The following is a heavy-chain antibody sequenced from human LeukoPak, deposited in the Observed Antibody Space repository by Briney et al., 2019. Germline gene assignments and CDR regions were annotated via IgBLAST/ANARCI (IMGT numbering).Heavy chain of an antibody. J-gene: IGHJ4*02. D-gene: IGHD2-15*01. Sequence: ASVKVSCKASGYTFTSYAMNWVRQAPGQGLEWMGWINPNSGGTNYAQKFQGRVTMTRDTSISTAYMELSRLRSDDTAVYYCARDRIPTPFDYWGQGTLVTVSS. CDR1: GYTFTSYA. CDR3: ARDRIPTPFDY. CDR2: INPNSGGT. V-gene: IGHV1-2*02.